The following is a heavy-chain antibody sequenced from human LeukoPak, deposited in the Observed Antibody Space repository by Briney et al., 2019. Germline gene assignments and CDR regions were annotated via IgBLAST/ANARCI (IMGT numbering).Heavy chain of an antibody. Sequence: SETLSLTCAVYGGSFSGYYWSWIRQPPGKGLEWIGEINHSGSTNYNPSLKSRVTISVDTSKNQFSLKLSSVTAADTAVYYCAKEMRSWYYFDYWGQGTLVTVSS. D-gene: IGHD6-13*01. CDR3: AKEMRSWYYFDY. J-gene: IGHJ4*02. CDR1: GGSFSGYY. CDR2: INHSGST. V-gene: IGHV4-34*01.